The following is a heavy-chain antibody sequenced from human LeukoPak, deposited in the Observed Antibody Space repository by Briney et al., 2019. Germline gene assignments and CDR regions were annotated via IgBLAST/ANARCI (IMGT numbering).Heavy chain of an antibody. V-gene: IGHV4-34*01. J-gene: IGHJ4*02. CDR1: GGSFSGYY. Sequence: SDTLSLTCAVYGGSFSGYYWSWIRQPPGKGLEWIGEINHSGGTNYNPSLKSRVTISVDTSKNQFSLKLSSLTAADTAVYSCARGPSYDILTDSPEPFDYWGQGTLVTVSS. CDR2: INHSGGT. D-gene: IGHD3-9*01. CDR3: ARGPSYDILTDSPEPFDY.